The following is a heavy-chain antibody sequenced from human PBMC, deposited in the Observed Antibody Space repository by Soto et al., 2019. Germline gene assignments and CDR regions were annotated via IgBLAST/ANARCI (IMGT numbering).Heavy chain of an antibody. CDR1: GGSLTNYY. CDR3: AKQPYYDFWSGYNYGMDV. Sequence: QVRLQQWGAGLLRPSETLSLTCAVYGGSLTNYYWSWIRQPPGKGLEWIGEVNHRGNANHNPTLKGRVATLVDTSKNHFSLNLNSVTAADTAVYYCAKQPYYDFWSGYNYGMDVWGQGTTVTVS. CDR2: VNHRGNA. J-gene: IGHJ6*02. D-gene: IGHD3-3*01. V-gene: IGHV4-34*01.